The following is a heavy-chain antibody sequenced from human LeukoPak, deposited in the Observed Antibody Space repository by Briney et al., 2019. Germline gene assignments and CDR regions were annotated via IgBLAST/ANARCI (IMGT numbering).Heavy chain of an antibody. CDR2: IDNFGNT. V-gene: IGHV3-53*01. Sequence: GGSLRLSCAASGFSVNNNYMSWVRQSPGQGLEWVSTIDNFGNTDYADSVKVRFSISRDSSKNTAYLQMNSLRAEDTAMYFCAGGTYYGSGSRPGYLDYWGLGTLVTVSS. J-gene: IGHJ4*02. CDR3: AGGTYYGSGSRPGYLDY. CDR1: GFSVNNNY. D-gene: IGHD3-10*01.